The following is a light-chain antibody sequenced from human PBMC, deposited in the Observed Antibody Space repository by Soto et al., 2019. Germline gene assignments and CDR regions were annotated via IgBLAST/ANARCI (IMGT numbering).Light chain of an antibody. Sequence: QSVLTQPPSASETPGQRVTIPCSGSSANIGSNYVSWYQQLPGTAPKLLIYKNNQRPSGVPDRFSGSKSGTSASLAISGLRSEDEAEYFCAAWDESLSGPIFGGGTKL. CDR3: AAWDESLSGPI. CDR2: KNN. CDR1: SANIGSNY. V-gene: IGLV1-47*01. J-gene: IGLJ2*01.